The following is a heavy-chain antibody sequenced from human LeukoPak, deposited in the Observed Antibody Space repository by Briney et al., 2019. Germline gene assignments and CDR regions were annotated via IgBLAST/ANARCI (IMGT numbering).Heavy chain of an antibody. CDR1: GFTFSSYA. V-gene: IGHV3-30-3*01. CDR3: ARAKYGSEWDY. Sequence: GGSLRLSCAASGFTFSSYAMHWVRQAPGKGLEWVAVISYDGSNKYYADSVKGRFTISRDNSKNTLYLQMNSLRAEDTAVYYCARAKYGSEWDYWGQGTLVTVSS. J-gene: IGHJ4*02. CDR2: ISYDGSNK. D-gene: IGHD3-10*01.